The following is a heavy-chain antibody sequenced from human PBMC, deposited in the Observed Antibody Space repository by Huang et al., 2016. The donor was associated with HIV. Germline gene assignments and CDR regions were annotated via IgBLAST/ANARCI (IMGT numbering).Heavy chain of an antibody. Sequence: QVQLVQSGAEVKKPGSSVKVSCKASGGTFCSYAISWVRQAPGQGVEWMGGISPIFGTANYAQKFQGRVTITADESTSTAYMELSSLRSEDTAVYYCARRPRGTGSRTSTNKRYFDLWGRGTLVTVSS. V-gene: IGHV1-69*13. CDR1: GGTFCSYA. D-gene: IGHD3-9*01. CDR2: ISPIFGTA. CDR3: ARRPRGTGSRTSTNKRYFDL. J-gene: IGHJ2*01.